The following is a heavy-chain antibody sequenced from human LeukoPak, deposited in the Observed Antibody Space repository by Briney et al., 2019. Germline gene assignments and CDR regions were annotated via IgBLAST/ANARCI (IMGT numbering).Heavy chain of an antibody. V-gene: IGHV4-39*01. J-gene: IGHJ5*02. D-gene: IGHD3-9*01. Sequence: SETLSLTCTVSGGSISSSSYYWGWLRQPPGTGLEWIGSIYYSGSTYYNPSLKRRVTISVDTSKNQFSLKLSSVTAADTAVYYCARHILTGYYKGNWFDPWGQGALVTVSS. CDR1: GGSISSSSYY. CDR3: ARHILTGYYKGNWFDP. CDR2: IYYSGST.